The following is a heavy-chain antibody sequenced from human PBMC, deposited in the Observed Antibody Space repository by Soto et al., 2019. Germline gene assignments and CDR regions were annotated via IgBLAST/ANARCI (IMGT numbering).Heavy chain of an antibody. J-gene: IGHJ3*02. CDR3: ATRSSTWEGSFDI. D-gene: IGHD6-13*01. Sequence: QVPLVQSGAEVKKPGASVKVSCKASGYTFTTYDINWVRQATGQGLEWMGWMNFNSGNTGYAQKFQGRVTMTRNTSITTAYMELSSLRSEDTAVYYCATRSSTWEGSFDIWGQGTMVTVSS. V-gene: IGHV1-8*01. CDR1: GYTFTTYD. CDR2: MNFNSGNT.